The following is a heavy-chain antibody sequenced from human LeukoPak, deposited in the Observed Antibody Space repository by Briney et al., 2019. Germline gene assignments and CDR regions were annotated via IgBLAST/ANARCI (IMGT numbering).Heavy chain of an antibody. V-gene: IGHV3-23*01. CDR1: GFTFSSYA. Sequence: GGSLRLSCAVSGFTFSSYAMAWVRQAPGEGLDWVSSINDNGRSTFYPDSVKGRFTLSRDNSKNTLYLQMNSLRGEDTAVYYCAKVIRGFLDHAFDICGKGKMVTVSS. CDR2: INDNGRST. CDR3: AKVIRGFLDHAFDI. D-gene: IGHD3/OR15-3a*01. J-gene: IGHJ3*02.